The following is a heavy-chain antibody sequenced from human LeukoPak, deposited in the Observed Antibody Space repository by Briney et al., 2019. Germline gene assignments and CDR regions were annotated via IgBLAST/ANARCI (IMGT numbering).Heavy chain of an antibody. V-gene: IGHV3-23*01. Sequence: GGSLRLSCAASGFTFSSYAMSWVRQAPGKGLEWVSTFSGSGGSTHYADSVKGRFTISRDNTKNTLYLQMNSLRGEDTAVYYCAKDYSSGWYESWFDPWGQGTLVAVSS. CDR1: GFTFSSYA. CDR3: AKDYSSGWYESWFDP. J-gene: IGHJ5*02. CDR2: FSGSGGST. D-gene: IGHD6-19*01.